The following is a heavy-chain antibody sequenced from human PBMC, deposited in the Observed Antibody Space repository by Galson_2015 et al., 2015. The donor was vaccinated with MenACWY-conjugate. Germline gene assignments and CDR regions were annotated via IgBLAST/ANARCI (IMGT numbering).Heavy chain of an antibody. CDR2: INPSDGST. J-gene: IGHJ3*02. CDR1: GYTFTNYY. V-gene: IGHV1-46*01. Sequence: SVKVSCKASGYTFTNYYIHWVRQAPGQGLEWMGIINPSDGSTNYAQKFQGRVTMTRETSTTTVYLELSSLRSEDTAVYYCARALRRVSMVRGSIVPDAFDMWGQGAMVTVSS. CDR3: ARALRRVSMVRGSIVPDAFDM. D-gene: IGHD3-10*01.